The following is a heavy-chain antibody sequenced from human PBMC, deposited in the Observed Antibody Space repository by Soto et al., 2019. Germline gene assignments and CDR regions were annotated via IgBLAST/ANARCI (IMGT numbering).Heavy chain of an antibody. Sequence: TSETLSLTCTVSGGSISSSSYYWGWIRQPPGKGLEWIGSIYYSGSTYYNPSLKSRVTISVDTSKNQFSLKLSSVTAADTAVYYCARIYCSSTSCLNWFDPWGQGTLVTVSS. D-gene: IGHD2-2*01. J-gene: IGHJ5*02. CDR3: ARIYCSSTSCLNWFDP. CDR2: IYYSGST. V-gene: IGHV4-39*01. CDR1: GGSISSSSYY.